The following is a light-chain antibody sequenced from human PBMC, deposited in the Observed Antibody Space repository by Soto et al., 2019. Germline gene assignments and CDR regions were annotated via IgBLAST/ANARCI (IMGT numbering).Light chain of an antibody. CDR3: SSYAGSNNYV. CDR1: SSDVGGYNF. V-gene: IGLV2-8*01. J-gene: IGLJ1*01. Sequence: QSALTQPPSASGSPGQSVSTSCTGTSSDVGGYNFVSWYQQHPGKAPKLMIYEVSRRPSGVPDRFSGSKSANTASLTVSGLQAEDEADYYCSSYAGSNNYVFGTGTKLTVL. CDR2: EVS.